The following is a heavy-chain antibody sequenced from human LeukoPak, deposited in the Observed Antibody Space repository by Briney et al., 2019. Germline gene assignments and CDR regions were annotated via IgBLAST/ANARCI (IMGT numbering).Heavy chain of an antibody. D-gene: IGHD5-18*01. V-gene: IGHV3-23*01. Sequence: PGGSLRLSCAASGFTFSSYAMSWVRQAPGKGLEWVSAISGSGGSTYYADSVKGRFTISRDNSKNTLYLQMNSLRAEDTAMYYCARVSFGYSQYYVAHWGQGTLVTVSS. J-gene: IGHJ4*02. CDR3: ARVSFGYSQYYVAH. CDR2: ISGSGGST. CDR1: GFTFSSYA.